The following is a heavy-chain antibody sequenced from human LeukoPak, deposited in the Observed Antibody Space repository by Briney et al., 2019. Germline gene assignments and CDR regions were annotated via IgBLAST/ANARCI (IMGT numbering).Heavy chain of an antibody. Sequence: ASVKVSCKVSGYTLTELSMHWVRQAPGKGLEWMGGFDPEDGETIYAQKFQGRVTMTEDTSTDTAYMELSSLRSEDTAVYYCATGPYYYDSSGYFRYYGMDVWGQGTTVTDSS. J-gene: IGHJ6*02. CDR3: ATGPYYYDSSGYFRYYGMDV. CDR2: FDPEDGET. V-gene: IGHV1-24*01. CDR1: GYTLTELS. D-gene: IGHD3-22*01.